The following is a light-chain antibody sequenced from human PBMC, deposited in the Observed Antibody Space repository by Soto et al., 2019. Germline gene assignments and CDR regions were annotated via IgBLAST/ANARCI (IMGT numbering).Light chain of an antibody. J-gene: IGKJ5*01. CDR3: QQRGNWPPIT. CDR1: QSVTTY. CDR2: DAS. Sequence: EIVLTQSPATLYLSPGERATLSCRASQSVTTYLAWYQQKPGQAPRLLIYDASNRATGIPARFSGSGSGTDFTLTISSLEPEDCAVYYCQQRGNWPPITFGQGTRLEI. V-gene: IGKV3-11*01.